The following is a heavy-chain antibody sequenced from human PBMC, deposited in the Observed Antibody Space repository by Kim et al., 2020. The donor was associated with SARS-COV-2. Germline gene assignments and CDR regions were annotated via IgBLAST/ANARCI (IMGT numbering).Heavy chain of an antibody. Sequence: SETLSLICAVYGGSFNDYYCSWIRQPPGTGLEWIGEINHSGSTNYNPSLRSRVIISVDTSKNQFSLKLSSVTAADTAVYYCAGGQDVDSGRYGGMDVWGQGTTVTVSS. CDR3: AGGQDVDSGRYGGMDV. CDR1: GGSFNDYY. CDR2: INHSGST. J-gene: IGHJ6*02. D-gene: IGHD3-10*01. V-gene: IGHV4-34*01.